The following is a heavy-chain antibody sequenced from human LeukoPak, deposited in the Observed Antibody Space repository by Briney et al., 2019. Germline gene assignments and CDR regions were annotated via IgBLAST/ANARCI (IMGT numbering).Heavy chain of an antibody. D-gene: IGHD4-17*01. CDR3: ARESSDYGDYDAFDI. CDR1: GFTFSTYY. Sequence: GGSLRLSCAASGFTFSTYYMHWVRQAPGKGLVWVSRIVNDGSTTTYAGSVKGRFTISSDNAKNTLFLQMNSLRVEDTAVYYCARESSDYGDYDAFDIWGRGTMVTVSS. J-gene: IGHJ3*02. CDR2: IVNDGSTT. V-gene: IGHV3-74*01.